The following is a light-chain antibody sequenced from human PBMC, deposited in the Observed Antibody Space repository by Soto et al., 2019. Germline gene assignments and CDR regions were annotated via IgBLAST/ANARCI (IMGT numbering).Light chain of an antibody. J-gene: IGKJ1*01. CDR3: QQYGSSPWT. CDR2: GAS. V-gene: IGKV3-20*01. CDR1: QSVSSSY. Sequence: EIVLTQSPGTLSLSPGGRATLSCRASQSVSSSYLAWYQQKPGQAPRLLIYGASSRATGIPDRFSGSGSGTDFTLTISRLEPEDFAVYYCQQYGSSPWTFGQGTKVGIK.